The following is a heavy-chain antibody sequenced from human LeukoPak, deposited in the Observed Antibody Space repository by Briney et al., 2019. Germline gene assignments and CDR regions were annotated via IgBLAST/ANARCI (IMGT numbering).Heavy chain of an antibody. CDR1: GYPFTTYG. Sequence: ASVKVSCKTSGYPFTTYGISWVRQAPGRGLEWMGWISAYNGNTNYAQKLQGRVTMTTDTSTSTAYMELRSLRSDDTAVYYCARAGWNYYDSSGYYYGHYYYYYYMDVWGKGTTVTVSS. V-gene: IGHV1-18*01. J-gene: IGHJ6*03. CDR3: ARAGWNYYDSSGYYYGHYYYYYYMDV. CDR2: ISAYNGNT. D-gene: IGHD3-22*01.